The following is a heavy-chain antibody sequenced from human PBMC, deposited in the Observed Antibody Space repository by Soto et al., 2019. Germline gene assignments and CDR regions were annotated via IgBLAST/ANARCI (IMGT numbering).Heavy chain of an antibody. CDR3: ARDDIAVAGTVDY. Sequence: GGSLRLSCAASGFTFSDYYMSWIRQAPGKGLEWVSYISSSSSYTNYADSVKGRFTISRDNAKNSLYLQMNSLRAGDTAVYYCARDDIAVAGTVDYWGQGTLVTVSS. J-gene: IGHJ4*02. CDR1: GFTFSDYY. V-gene: IGHV3-11*06. D-gene: IGHD6-19*01. CDR2: ISSSSSYT.